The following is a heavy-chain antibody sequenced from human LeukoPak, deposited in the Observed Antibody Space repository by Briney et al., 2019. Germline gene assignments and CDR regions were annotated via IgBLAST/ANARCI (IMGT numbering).Heavy chain of an antibody. V-gene: IGHV3-23*01. CDR1: GFTFSSYA. CDR3: AKEAVAGDYFDY. Sequence: GGSLRLSCAASGFTFSSYAVSWVRQAPGKGLEWVSAISGSGGSTYYADSVKGRFTIARDNSKYTLHLQMNSLRDEDTAVYYCAKEAVAGDYFDYWGQGTLVTVSS. D-gene: IGHD6-19*01. CDR2: ISGSGGST. J-gene: IGHJ4*02.